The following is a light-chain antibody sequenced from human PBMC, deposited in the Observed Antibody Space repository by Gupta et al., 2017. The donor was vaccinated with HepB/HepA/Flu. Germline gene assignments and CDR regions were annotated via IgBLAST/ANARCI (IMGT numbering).Light chain of an antibody. CDR3: MQARQTLS. Sequence: DIVLTQSPLSLPVTHGEPASISCRSSQSLLHSNGYNYLDWYLQRPGQSPQLLIYLGSNRASGGPDRFSGSGSGTDFTLKISRVEAEDVGVYYCMQARQTLSFGQETRLEIK. CDR2: LGS. CDR1: QSLLHSNGYNY. V-gene: IGKV2-28*01. J-gene: IGKJ5*01.